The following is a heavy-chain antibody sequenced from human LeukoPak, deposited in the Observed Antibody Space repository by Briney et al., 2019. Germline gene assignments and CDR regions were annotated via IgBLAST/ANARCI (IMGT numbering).Heavy chain of an antibody. CDR2: INTNTGNP. CDR1: GYTFTSYA. V-gene: IGHV7-4-1*02. Sequence: ASVKVSCKASGYTFTSYAMNWVRQAPGQGLEWMGWINTNTGNPTYAQGFTGRFVFSLDTSVSTAYLQISSLKAEDTAVYYCAVSSGWYDTYYYYMDVWGKGTTVTVSS. J-gene: IGHJ6*03. CDR3: AVSSGWYDTYYYYMDV. D-gene: IGHD6-19*01.